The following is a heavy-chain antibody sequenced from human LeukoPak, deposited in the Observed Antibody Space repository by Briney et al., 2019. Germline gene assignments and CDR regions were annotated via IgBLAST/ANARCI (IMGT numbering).Heavy chain of an antibody. CDR2: IYTSGST. CDR3: ARAISNRFLEWFIDY. CDR1: GGSISSYY. V-gene: IGHV4-4*07. J-gene: IGHJ4*02. Sequence: PSETLSLTCTVSGGSISSYYWSWIRQPAGKGLEWIGRIYTSGSTNYNPSLKSRVTMSVDTSKNQFSLKLSSVTAADTAVYYCARAISNRFLEWFIDYWGQGTLVTVSS. D-gene: IGHD3-3*01.